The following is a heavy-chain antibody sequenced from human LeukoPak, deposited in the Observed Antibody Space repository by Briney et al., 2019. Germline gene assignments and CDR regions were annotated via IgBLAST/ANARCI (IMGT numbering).Heavy chain of an antibody. CDR3: AGTPGIAAAEDAFDI. J-gene: IGHJ3*02. CDR2: INTNTGNP. D-gene: IGHD6-13*01. CDR1: GYTFTSYA. Sequence: ASVKVSCKASGYTFTSYAMNWVRQAPGQGLEWMGWINTNTGNPTYAQGFTGRFVFSLDTSVSTAYLQISSLKAEDTAVYYCAGTPGIAAAEDAFDIWGQGTMVTVSS. V-gene: IGHV7-4-1*02.